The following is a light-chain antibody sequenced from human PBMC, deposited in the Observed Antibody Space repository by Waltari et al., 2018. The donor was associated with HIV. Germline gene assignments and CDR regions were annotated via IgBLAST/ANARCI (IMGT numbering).Light chain of an antibody. Sequence: FMLTQPHSVSESQGKTVTISCTRSSGNIASDYVQWYQQRPGSSPTTVIYEDKNRPAGVPDRLSGSIDSSSNSASLTISGLKTEDEADCYCQSFDSTNQVFGGGTKLTVL. V-gene: IGLV6-57*01. CDR3: QSFDSTNQV. CDR1: SGNIASDY. J-gene: IGLJ3*02. CDR2: EDK.